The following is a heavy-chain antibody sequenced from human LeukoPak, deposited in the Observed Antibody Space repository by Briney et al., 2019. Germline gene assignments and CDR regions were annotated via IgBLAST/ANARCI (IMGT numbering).Heavy chain of an antibody. J-gene: IGHJ4*02. CDR1: GFTFSSYI. CDR3: AKVSGIAARPVPYYFDY. D-gene: IGHD6-6*01. CDR2: ISGSGGST. V-gene: IGHV3-23*01. Sequence: GGSLRLSCAASGFTFSSYIMNWVRQAPGKGLEWVSAISGSGGSTYYADSVKGRFTISRDNSKNTLYLQMNSLRAEDTAVYYCAKVSGIAARPVPYYFDYWGQGTLVTVSS.